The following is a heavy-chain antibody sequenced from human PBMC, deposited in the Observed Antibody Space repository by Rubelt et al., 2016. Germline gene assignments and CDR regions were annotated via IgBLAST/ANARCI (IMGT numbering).Heavy chain of an antibody. Sequence: QVQLVQSGAEVKKPGASVKVSCKASGYTFTSYGISWVRQAPGQGLEWMGWISAYNGNTNYAQKLQGRFTMTTDTSTRTAYMELRSLRSDDTAVYYCARDGAFPLGSGFEKRSDYWGQGTLVTVSS. V-gene: IGHV1-18*01. J-gene: IGHJ4*02. CDR3: ARDGAFPLGSGFEKRSDY. D-gene: IGHD3-10*01. CDR2: ISAYNGNT. CDR1: GYTFTSYG.